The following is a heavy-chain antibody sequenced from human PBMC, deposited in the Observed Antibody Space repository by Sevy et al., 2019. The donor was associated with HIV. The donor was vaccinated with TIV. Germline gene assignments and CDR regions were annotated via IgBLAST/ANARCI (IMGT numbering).Heavy chain of an antibody. CDR1: GFTFSNYA. D-gene: IGHD5-18*01. Sequence: GGSLRLSCGASGFTFSNYAMSWVRQAPGKGPEWVSGINNGGNTYYADTVKDGFTISRDNSKKMVFLQMNSLRAEDTAVYYCASGDTTMITDLDYWGQGALVTVSS. CDR2: INNGGNT. CDR3: ASGDTTMITDLDY. J-gene: IGHJ4*02. V-gene: IGHV3-23*01.